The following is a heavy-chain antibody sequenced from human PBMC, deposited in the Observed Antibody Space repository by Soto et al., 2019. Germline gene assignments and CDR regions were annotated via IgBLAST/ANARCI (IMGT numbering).Heavy chain of an antibody. CDR2: IWYDGSNK. CDR3: ASLGSKVALGY. CDR1: GFTFSSYG. V-gene: IGHV3-33*01. D-gene: IGHD3-16*01. J-gene: IGHJ4*02. Sequence: GGSLRLSCAASGFTFSSYGMHWVRQAPGKGLEWVAVIWYDGSNKYYADSVKGRFTISRDNSKNTLYLQMNSLRAEDTAVYYCASLGSKVALGYWGQGTLVTVSS.